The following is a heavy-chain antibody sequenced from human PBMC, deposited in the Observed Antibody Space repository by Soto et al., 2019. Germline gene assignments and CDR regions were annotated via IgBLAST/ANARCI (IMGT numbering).Heavy chain of an antibody. J-gene: IGHJ4*02. D-gene: IGHD3-22*01. CDR3: AKDRQFRSYFESSGFYNS. CDR1: GFTFRNQD. CDR2: ISGSGVIT. V-gene: IGHV3-23*01. Sequence: GGSLRLSCVASGFTFRNQDMRWVRQAPGKRLEWVSGISGSGVITYYADSVKGRFTISRDNSKNTLYLQMNSLRAEDTAVYYCAKDRQFRSYFESSGFYNSWGQGTLVTVSS.